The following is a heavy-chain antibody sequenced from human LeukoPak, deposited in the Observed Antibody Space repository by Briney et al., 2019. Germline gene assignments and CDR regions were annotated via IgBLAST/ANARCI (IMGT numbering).Heavy chain of an antibody. V-gene: IGHV3-20*04. J-gene: IGHJ4*02. D-gene: IGHD5-12*01. Sequence: WTGGSLRLSCAASGFTFNNYAFNWVRQPPGKGLEWVSGISDGGTTYYADSVKGRFTISRDNAKNSLYLQMNSLRAEDTAFYYCARDDPYSGYDYDYWGRGVLVTVSS. CDR1: GFTFNNYA. CDR3: ARDDPYSGYDYDY. CDR2: ISDGGTT.